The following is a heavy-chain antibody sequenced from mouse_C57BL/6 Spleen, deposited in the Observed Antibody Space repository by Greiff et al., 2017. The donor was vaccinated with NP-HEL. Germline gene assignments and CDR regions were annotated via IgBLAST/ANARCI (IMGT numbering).Heavy chain of an antibody. CDR3: ARTNRYYAMDY. D-gene: IGHD2-14*01. Sequence: QVQLKQSGAELAKPGASVKLSCKASGYTFTSYWMPWVKQRPGQGLEWIGYINPSSGYTKYNQKFKDKATLTADKSSSTAYMQLSSLTYEDSAVYSCARTNRYYAMDYWGQGTSVTVSS. V-gene: IGHV1-7*01. CDR1: GYTFTSYW. CDR2: INPSSGYT. J-gene: IGHJ4*01.